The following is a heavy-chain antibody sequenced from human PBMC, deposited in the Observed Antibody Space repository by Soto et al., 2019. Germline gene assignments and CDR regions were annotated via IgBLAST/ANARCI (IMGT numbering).Heavy chain of an antibody. CDR3: ARGAFMVRGVIIPQSPDYYYHYYMDV. V-gene: IGHV4-39*01. CDR1: GGSISSSSYY. J-gene: IGHJ6*03. Sequence: SETLSLTCTVSGGSISSSSYYWGWIRQPPGKGLEWIGSIYYSGSTYYNPSRKSRVTISVDTSKNQFSLKLSSVTAADTAVYYCARGAFMVRGVIIPQSPDYYYHYYMDVWGKGTTVTVSS. D-gene: IGHD3-10*01. CDR2: IYYSGST.